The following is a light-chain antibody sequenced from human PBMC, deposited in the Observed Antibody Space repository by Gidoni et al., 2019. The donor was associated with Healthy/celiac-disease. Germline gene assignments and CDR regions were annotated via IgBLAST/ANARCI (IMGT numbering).Light chain of an antibody. CDR2: EGS. CDR3: CSYAGSSTFVAYV. CDR1: SSDVGSYNL. V-gene: IGLV2-23*03. Sequence: QSPLPPPASCSGSPGQPSPIPCTGTSSDVGSYNLVSWYQQHPGKAPKLMIYEGSKRPSGVSNRFSGSKSGNTASLTISGLQAEDEADYYCCSYAGSSTFVAYVFGTGTKVTVL. J-gene: IGLJ1*01.